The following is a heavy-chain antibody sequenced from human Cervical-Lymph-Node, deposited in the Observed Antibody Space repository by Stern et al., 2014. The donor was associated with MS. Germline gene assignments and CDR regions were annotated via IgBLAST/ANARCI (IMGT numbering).Heavy chain of an antibody. V-gene: IGHV1-46*03. J-gene: IGHJ4*02. CDR1: GYTFTNYY. Sequence: QLVQSGAEVKKPGASMRISCKASGYTFTNYYVHWVRQAPRQRLEWMGIINPTTGRTSYAQSFQGRVTMTRDTSTNTAYMELSSLRSEDTAVYFCARAQDYSNVVANYWGQGTLVTVSS. D-gene: IGHD2-8*01. CDR2: INPTTGRT. CDR3: ARAQDYSNVVANY.